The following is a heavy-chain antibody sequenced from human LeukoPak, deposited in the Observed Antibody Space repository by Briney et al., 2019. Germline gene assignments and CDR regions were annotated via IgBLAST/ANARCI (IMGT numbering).Heavy chain of an antibody. J-gene: IGHJ6*03. Sequence: PSQTQSLTCTVSGGSISSGGYYWSWIRQHPGKGLEWIGYIYYIGSAYYNPSLKSRVTISVDTSKNQFSLKLSSVTAADTAVYYCAREVIAAAGSDTYYYYYYMDVWGKGTTVTVSS. V-gene: IGHV4-31*03. CDR3: AREVIAAAGSDTYYYYYYMDV. D-gene: IGHD6-13*01. CDR1: GGSISSGGYY. CDR2: IYYIGSA.